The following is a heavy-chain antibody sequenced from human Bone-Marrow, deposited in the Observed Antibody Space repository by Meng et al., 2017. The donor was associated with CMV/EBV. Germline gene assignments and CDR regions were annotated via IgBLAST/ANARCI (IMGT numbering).Heavy chain of an antibody. CDR2: INPNSGGT. Sequence: ASVKVSCKASGYTFTGYYMHWVRQAPGQGLEWMGWINPNSGGTNYAQKFQGRVTMTRDTSISTAYMELRSLRSDDTAVYYCARDRGYDYYYGMDVWGQGTTVTVYS. V-gene: IGHV1-2*02. J-gene: IGHJ6*02. CDR3: ARDRGYDYYYGMDV. CDR1: GYTFTGYY. D-gene: IGHD3-10*01.